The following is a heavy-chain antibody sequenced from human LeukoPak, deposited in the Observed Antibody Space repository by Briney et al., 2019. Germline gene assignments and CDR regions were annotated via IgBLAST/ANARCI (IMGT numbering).Heavy chain of an antibody. CDR1: GYTLTELS. CDR3: ARGQHGGTFGGVIVHVSGFDY. Sequence: ASVKVSCKVSGYTLTELSMHWVRQAPGKGLEWMGGFDPEDGETIYAQKFQGRVTMTEDTSTDTAYMELSSLRAEDTAVYYCARGQHGGTFGGVIVHVSGFDYWGQGALVTVSS. CDR2: FDPEDGET. V-gene: IGHV1-24*01. J-gene: IGHJ4*02. D-gene: IGHD3-16*02.